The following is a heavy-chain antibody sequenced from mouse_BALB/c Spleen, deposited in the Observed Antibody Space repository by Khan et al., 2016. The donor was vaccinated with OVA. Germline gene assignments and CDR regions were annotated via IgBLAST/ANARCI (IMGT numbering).Heavy chain of an antibody. V-gene: IGHV14-1*02. D-gene: IGHD1-1*01. CDR1: GFNIKDYY. Sequence: VQLQQSGAELVRPGALVKLSCKPSGFNIKDYYIHWVIQRPEQGLEWIGWIDPENGDPIYDPRFQGQAIITADTSYNTSYLQLSSLASEDTAVCYSARSGYFAWFTYWGQGTLGTVSA. CDR3: ARSGYFAWFTY. CDR2: IDPENGDP. J-gene: IGHJ3*01.